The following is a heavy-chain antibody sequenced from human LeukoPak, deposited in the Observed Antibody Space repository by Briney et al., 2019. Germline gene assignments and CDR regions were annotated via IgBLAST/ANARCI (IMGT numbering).Heavy chain of an antibody. D-gene: IGHD6-19*01. V-gene: IGHV3-48*02. CDR2: MSSSSSTM. J-gene: IGHJ4*02. CDR1: GFTFSSYS. Sequence: GGSLRLSCAASGFTFSSYSMNWVRQAPGKGLEWVSYMSSSSSTMYYADSVKGRFTISRDNAKNSLYLQMNSLRDEDTAVYYCARGRYSGGWPYFDYWGQGTLVTVSS. CDR3: ARGRYSGGWPYFDY.